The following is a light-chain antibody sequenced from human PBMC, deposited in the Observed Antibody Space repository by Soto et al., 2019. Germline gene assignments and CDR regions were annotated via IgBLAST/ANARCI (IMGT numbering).Light chain of an antibody. CDR1: SSDVGDYNY. J-gene: IGLJ3*02. Sequence: QSALTQPPSASGSPGQSVTISCTGTSSDVGDYNYVSRYQQYPGKAPKLMIYEVSKRPSGVPDRFSGSKSGNTASLTVSGLQAEDEADYYCSSYAGSNNWVFGGGTQLTVL. V-gene: IGLV2-8*01. CDR3: SSYAGSNNWV. CDR2: EVS.